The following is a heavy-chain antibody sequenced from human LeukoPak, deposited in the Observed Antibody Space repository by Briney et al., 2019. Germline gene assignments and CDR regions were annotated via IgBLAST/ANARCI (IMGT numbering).Heavy chain of an antibody. CDR2: IWYDGSNE. J-gene: IGHJ3*02. CDR3: ARRYFDWLDAFDI. V-gene: IGHV3-33*01. CDR1: GFTFSSYG. Sequence: GGSLRLSCAASGFTFSSYGMHWVRQAPGKGLEWVAVIWYDGSNEYYADSVKGRFTISRDNSKNTLYLQMNSLRAEDTAVYYCARRYFDWLDAFDIWGQGTMVTVSS. D-gene: IGHD3-9*01.